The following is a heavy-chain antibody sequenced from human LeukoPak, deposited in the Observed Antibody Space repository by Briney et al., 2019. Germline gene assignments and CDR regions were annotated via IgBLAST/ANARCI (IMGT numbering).Heavy chain of an antibody. CDR1: GYTFTSYD. CDR2: MNPNSGNT. CDR3: ARVLFRGGLRFGY. Sequence: ASVKVSCRASGYTFTSYDINWVRQATGQGLEWMGWMNPNSGNTGYAQKFQGRVTMTRNTSISTAYMELSSLRSEDTAVYYCARVLFRGGLRFGYWGQGTLVTVSS. V-gene: IGHV1-8*02. J-gene: IGHJ4*02. D-gene: IGHD5-12*01.